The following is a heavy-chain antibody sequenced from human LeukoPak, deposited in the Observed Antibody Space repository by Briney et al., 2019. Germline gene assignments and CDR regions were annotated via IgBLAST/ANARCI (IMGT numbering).Heavy chain of an antibody. Sequence: SETLSLTCAVYGGSFSGYYWSWIRQPPGKGLEWIGEINHSGSTNYNPSLKSRVTISVGTSKNQFSLKLSSVTAADTAVYYCARGLYYYGSGSILDYWGQGTLVTVSS. V-gene: IGHV4-34*01. CDR3: ARGLYYYGSGSILDY. D-gene: IGHD3-10*01. CDR2: INHSGST. CDR1: GGSFSGYY. J-gene: IGHJ4*02.